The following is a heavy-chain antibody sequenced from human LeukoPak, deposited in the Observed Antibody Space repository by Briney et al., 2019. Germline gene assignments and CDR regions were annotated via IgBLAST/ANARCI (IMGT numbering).Heavy chain of an antibody. Sequence: ASVKISCKASGYTFTSYGISWVRQAPGQGLEWMGKISAYNGNTNYAQKLQGRVTMTTDTSTSTAYMELRSLRSDDTAVYYCARDPAPHVVVPAAWFDPWGQGTLVTVSS. J-gene: IGHJ5*02. CDR3: ARDPAPHVVVPAAWFDP. CDR1: GYTFTSYG. V-gene: IGHV1-18*01. D-gene: IGHD2-2*01. CDR2: ISAYNGNT.